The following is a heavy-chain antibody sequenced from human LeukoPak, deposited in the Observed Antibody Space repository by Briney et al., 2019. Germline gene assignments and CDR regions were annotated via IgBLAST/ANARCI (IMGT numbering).Heavy chain of an antibody. CDR2: INHSGST. CDR3: ARLTVATIDY. J-gene: IGHJ4*02. Sequence: PSETPSLTCAVYGGSFSGYYWSWIRQPPGKGLEWIGEINHSGSTNYNPSLKSRVTISVDTSKNQFSLKLSSVTAADTAVYYCARLTVATIDYWGQGTLVTVSS. V-gene: IGHV4-34*01. D-gene: IGHD5-12*01. CDR1: GGSFSGYY.